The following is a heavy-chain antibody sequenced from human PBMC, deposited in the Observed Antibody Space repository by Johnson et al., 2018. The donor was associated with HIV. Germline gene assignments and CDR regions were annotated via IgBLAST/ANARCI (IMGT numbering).Heavy chain of an antibody. D-gene: IGHD3-16*01. V-gene: IGHV3-30*18. J-gene: IGHJ3*02. CDR3: AKELGAYKDDEGATDYYDRSIAYPVQDPRAVVGAFDM. CDR1: GFTFTHYA. CDR2: ISSDGNSN. Sequence: QVQLVESGGGVVQPGRSLRLSCAASGFTFTHYAMDWVRQAPGKGLEWVAVISSDGNSNNYAASVKGRFTISRANSNNTLSLQLNSLRPEAPAVYYCAKELGAYKDDEGATDYYDRSIAYPVQDPRAVVGAFDMWGQGTMVTVSS.